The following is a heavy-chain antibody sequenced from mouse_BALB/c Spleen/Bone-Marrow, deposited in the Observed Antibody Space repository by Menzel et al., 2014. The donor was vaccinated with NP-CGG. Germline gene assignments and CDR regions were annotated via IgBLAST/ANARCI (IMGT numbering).Heavy chain of an antibody. CDR1: GYTFINYW. CDR2: INPSTAYT. Sequence: QVQLQQSGAELAKPGASVKMSCKASGYTFINYWIHWVKQRPGQGLEWIGYINPSTAYTAYNQKFQDKTTLTADKSSSTAYMQLSSLTSEGSAVYYCARGNYEAMDYWGQGTSVTVSS. D-gene: IGHD2-1*01. V-gene: IGHV1-7*01. CDR3: ARGNYEAMDY. J-gene: IGHJ4*01.